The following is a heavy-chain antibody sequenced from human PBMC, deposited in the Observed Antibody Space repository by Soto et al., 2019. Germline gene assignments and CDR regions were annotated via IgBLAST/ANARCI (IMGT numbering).Heavy chain of an antibody. CDR1: GFSLSTSGMC. D-gene: IGHD6-13*01. J-gene: IGHJ6*02. CDR3: ARISVAAAGTGYYNYYGMDV. Sequence: ESGPTLVNPTQTLTLTCTFSGFSLSTSGMCVSWIRQPPGKALEWLALIDWDDDKYYSTSLKTRLTISKDTSKNQVVLTMTNMDPVDAATYYCARISVAAAGTGYYNYYGMDVWGQGTTVTVSS. CDR2: IDWDDDK. V-gene: IGHV2-70*01.